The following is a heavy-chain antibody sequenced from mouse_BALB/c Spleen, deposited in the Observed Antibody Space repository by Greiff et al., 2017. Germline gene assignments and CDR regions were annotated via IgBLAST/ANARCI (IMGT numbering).Heavy chain of an antibody. V-gene: IGHV5-12-2*01. CDR2: ISNGGGST. CDR3: ARHDYYGSSFFAY. Sequence: EVQRVESGGGLVQPGGSLKLSCAASGFTFSSYTMSWVRQTPEKRLEWVAYISNGGGSTYYPDTVKGRFTISRDNAKNTLYLQMSSLKSEDTAMYYCARHDYYGSSFFAYWGQGTLVTVSA. CDR1: GFTFSSYT. J-gene: IGHJ3*01. D-gene: IGHD1-1*01.